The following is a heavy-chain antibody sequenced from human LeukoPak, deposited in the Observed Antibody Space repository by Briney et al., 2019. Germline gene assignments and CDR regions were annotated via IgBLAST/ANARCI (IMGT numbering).Heavy chain of an antibody. CDR3: ARDDSSGYSWYFDL. V-gene: IGHV3-21*01. CDR1: GFTFSSYS. Sequence: TGGSLRLSCAASGFTFSSYSMNGVRQAPGKGREGGSAISNSSRYIYYAYSVKGRFTISGYNSKNSLHMQVNCLSADDTAVYYCARDDSSGYSWYFDLWGRGTLVTVSS. CDR2: ISNSSRYI. D-gene: IGHD3-22*01. J-gene: IGHJ2*01.